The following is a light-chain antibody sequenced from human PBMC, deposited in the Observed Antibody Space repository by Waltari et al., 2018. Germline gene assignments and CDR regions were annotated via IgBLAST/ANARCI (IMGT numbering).Light chain of an antibody. Sequence: EIVLTPSPGTLSLSPGERATLSCRASQSVSRYLAWYQQKPGQAPRLLIYAASTRATGIPDRFSGSGSGTDFSLTISRLEPEDFAVYFCQHHVRLPATFGQGTKVEIK. CDR2: AAS. V-gene: IGKV3-20*01. CDR1: QSVSRY. CDR3: QHHVRLPAT. J-gene: IGKJ1*01.